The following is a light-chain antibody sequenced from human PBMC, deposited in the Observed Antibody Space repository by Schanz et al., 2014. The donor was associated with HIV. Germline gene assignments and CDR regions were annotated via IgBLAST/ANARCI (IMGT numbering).Light chain of an antibody. V-gene: IGKV1-5*03. CDR1: QSLDRW. CDR2: KTS. CDR3: QQSYTTPPGT. J-gene: IGKJ2*01. Sequence: DIQMTQSPPTLSASVGDRVTITCRASQSLDRWLAWYQQKPGQAPKLLIYKTSNLESGVPSRFSGSGSGTEFTLTISSLQPEDFATYYCQQSYTTPPGTFGQGTKLEIK.